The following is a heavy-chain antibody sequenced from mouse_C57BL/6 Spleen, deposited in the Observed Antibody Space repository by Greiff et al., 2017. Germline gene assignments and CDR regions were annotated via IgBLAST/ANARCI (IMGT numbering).Heavy chain of an antibody. D-gene: IGHD2-4*01. V-gene: IGHV5-17*01. J-gene: IGHJ3*01. CDR1: GFTFSDYW. CDR3: ARGDYDGFAY. CDR2: ISSGSSTI. Sequence: EGKLLASGGGGGGSVCSRKRACGVSGFTFSDYWMHWVRQAPEKGLEWVAYISSGSSTIYYADTVKGRFTISRDNAKNTLFLQMTSLRSEDTAMYYCARGDYDGFAYWGQGTLVTVSA.